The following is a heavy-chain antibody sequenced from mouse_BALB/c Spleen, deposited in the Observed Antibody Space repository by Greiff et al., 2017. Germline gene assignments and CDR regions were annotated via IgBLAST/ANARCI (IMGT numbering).Heavy chain of an antibody. CDR1: GYTFSSYW. CDR2: ILPGSGST. CDR3: ARGGGLRPVDY. J-gene: IGHJ2*01. D-gene: IGHD2-4*01. V-gene: IGHV1-9*01. Sequence: QVQLQQSGAELMKPGASVKISCKATGYTFSSYWIEWVKQRPGHGLEWIGEILPGSGSTNYNEKFKGKATFTADTSSNTAYMQLSSLTSEDSAVYYCARGGGLRPVDYWGQGTTLTVSS.